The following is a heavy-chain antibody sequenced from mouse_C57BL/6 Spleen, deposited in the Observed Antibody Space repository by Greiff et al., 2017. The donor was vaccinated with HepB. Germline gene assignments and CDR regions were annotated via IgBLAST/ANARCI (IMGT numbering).Heavy chain of an antibody. D-gene: IGHD1-1*01. CDR1: GFTFSDYG. J-gene: IGHJ3*01. CDR3: AKEGSSWAWFAY. CDR2: ISSGSSTI. Sequence: EVKLVESGGGLVKPGGSLKLSCAASGFTFSDYGMHWVRQAPEKGLEWVAYISSGSSTIYYADTVKGRFTISRDNAKNTLFLQMTSLRSEDTAMYYCAKEGSSWAWFAYWGQGTLVTVSA. V-gene: IGHV5-17*01.